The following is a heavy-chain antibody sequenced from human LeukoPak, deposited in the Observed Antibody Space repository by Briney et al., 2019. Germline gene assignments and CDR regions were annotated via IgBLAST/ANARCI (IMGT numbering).Heavy chain of an antibody. V-gene: IGHV4-59*01. J-gene: IGHJ3*02. CDR1: GGSISSYY. CDR3: ARGGYYDSPYAFDI. D-gene: IGHD3-22*01. CDR2: IYYSGST. Sequence: SETLSLTCTVSGGSISSYYWSWIRQPPGKGLEWIGYIYYSGSTNYNPSLKSRVTISVDTSKNQFSLKLSSVTAADTAVYYCARGGYYDSPYAFDIWGQGTMVTVSS.